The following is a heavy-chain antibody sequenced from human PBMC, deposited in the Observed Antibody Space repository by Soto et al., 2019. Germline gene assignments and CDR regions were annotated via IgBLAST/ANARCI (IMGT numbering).Heavy chain of an antibody. Sequence: PGESLKISCKGSGYSFTNYWISWVRQMPGKGLEWMGRIDPSDSYTNYSPSFEGHVTISVDKSISTAYLRWGTLKASDTAMYYCARRIFDITTVGGDAMDVWGQGTTVTVSS. CDR1: GYSFTNYW. V-gene: IGHV5-10-1*01. J-gene: IGHJ6*02. D-gene: IGHD1-20*01. CDR3: ARRIFDITTVGGDAMDV. CDR2: IDPSDSYT.